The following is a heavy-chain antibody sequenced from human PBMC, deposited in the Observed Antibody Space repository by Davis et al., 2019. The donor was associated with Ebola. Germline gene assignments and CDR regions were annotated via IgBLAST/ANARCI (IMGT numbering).Heavy chain of an antibody. CDR3: AKGPDGYNFFHYGLDV. V-gene: IGHV3-9*01. D-gene: IGHD5-24*01. CDR1: GFTFDDHV. J-gene: IGHJ6*04. CDR2: ISWKSGSI. Sequence: SLKISCAASGFTFDDHVMHWVRQAPGKGLEWVSGISWKSGSIGYADSVKGRFTISSDNAKRSLYLQMNSLKVEDTALYYCAKGPDGYNFFHYGLDVWGKGTTVTVSS.